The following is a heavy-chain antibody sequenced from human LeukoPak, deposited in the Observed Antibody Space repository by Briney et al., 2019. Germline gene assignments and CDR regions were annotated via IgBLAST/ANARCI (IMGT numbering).Heavy chain of an antibody. CDR2: IYSSGTT. CDR3: AAVAFGSGCYAKWFDP. D-gene: IGHD3-10*01. V-gene: IGHV4-61*02. Sequence: SQTLSLTCTVSGGSISSDVYYWSWIRQPAGKGLEWIGRIYSSGTTNYNPSLKSRVTISIERSKNQVSLMLNSVTAADTAVYYCAAVAFGSGCYAKWFDPWGQGTLVIVSS. J-gene: IGHJ5*02. CDR1: GGSISSDVYY.